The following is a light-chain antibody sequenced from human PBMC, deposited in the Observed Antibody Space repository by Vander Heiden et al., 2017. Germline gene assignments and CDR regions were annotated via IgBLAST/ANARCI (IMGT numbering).Light chain of an antibody. CDR2: EVT. Sequence: QSALTQPPSASGSPGQSVTIFCTGTSSDVGGYNYVSWYQQYPGKAPTVIIYEVTKRPSGVPDRFSGSKSGNTASLTVSGLQAEDEADYYCCSYAGSNNYVFGTGTTVTVL. V-gene: IGLV2-8*01. CDR3: CSYAGSNNYV. CDR1: SSDVGGYNY. J-gene: IGLJ1*01.